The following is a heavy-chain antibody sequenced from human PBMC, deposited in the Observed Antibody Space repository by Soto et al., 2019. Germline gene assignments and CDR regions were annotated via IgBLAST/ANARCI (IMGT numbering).Heavy chain of an antibody. J-gene: IGHJ6*02. Sequence: QVQLQESGPGLVKPSETLSLTCTVSGGSISSYYWRWIRQPPGKGLEWIGYIYYSGSTNYNPSLKSRVTISVDTSKNQFSLKLSSVTAADTAVYYCARSLGGPTFYYYYGMDVWGQGTTVTVSS. CDR3: ARSLGGPTFYYYYGMDV. CDR1: GGSISSYY. V-gene: IGHV4-59*01. D-gene: IGHD3-16*01. CDR2: IYYSGST.